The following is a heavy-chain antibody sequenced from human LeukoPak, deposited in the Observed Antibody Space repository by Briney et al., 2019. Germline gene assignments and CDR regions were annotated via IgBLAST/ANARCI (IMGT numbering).Heavy chain of an antibody. D-gene: IGHD6-25*01. CDR2: INWNGSST. CDR1: GFTFDDYG. Sequence: GGSLRLSCAASGFTFDDYGMSWVRQAPGKGLEWVSGINWNGSSTGYADSVKGRFTISRDNSKNTLYLQMNNLRAEDSAVYYCAKDLSGYGPYWYFDLWGRGTLVTVSS. J-gene: IGHJ2*01. V-gene: IGHV3-20*04. CDR3: AKDLSGYGPYWYFDL.